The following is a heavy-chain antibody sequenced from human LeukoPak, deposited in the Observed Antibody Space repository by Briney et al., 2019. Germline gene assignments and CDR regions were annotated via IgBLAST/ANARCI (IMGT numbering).Heavy chain of an antibody. CDR3: AKDSLRQNLAVAGSFDY. Sequence: GGSLRLSCAASGFTFSNAWMSWVHQAPGKGLEWVSAISGSGGSTYYADSVKGRFTISRDNSKNTLYLQMNSLRAEDTAVYYCAKDSLRQNLAVAGSFDYWGQGTLVTVSS. J-gene: IGHJ4*02. CDR2: ISGSGGST. CDR1: GFTFSNAW. D-gene: IGHD6-19*01. V-gene: IGHV3-23*01.